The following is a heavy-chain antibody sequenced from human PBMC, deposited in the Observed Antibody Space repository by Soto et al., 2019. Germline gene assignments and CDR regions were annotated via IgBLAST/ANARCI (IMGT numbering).Heavy chain of an antibody. CDR2: ISSSSSTI. J-gene: IGHJ6*02. CDR3: ARADYGDYGVNYYYGVDV. Sequence: GGSLRLSCAASGFNFSTYSVNWVRQAPGKGLEWVSYISSSSSTIYYADSVKGRFTISRDNAKNSLYLQMNSLRDEGTAVYYCARADYGDYGVNYYYGVDVWGQGTTVTVSS. CDR1: GFNFSTYS. D-gene: IGHD4-17*01. V-gene: IGHV3-48*02.